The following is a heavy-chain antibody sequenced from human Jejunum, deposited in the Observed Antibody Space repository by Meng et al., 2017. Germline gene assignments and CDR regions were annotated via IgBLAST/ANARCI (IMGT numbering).Heavy chain of an antibody. J-gene: IGHJ4*02. V-gene: IGHV2-5*02. CDR1: GFSLSTTGVG. CDR3: AHRSSYSSRWDTPIFDY. CDR2: IYWDDDK. Sequence: SGPTLVKPTETHTLTCTFSGFSLSTTGVGVGWIRQPPGKALEWLVVIYWDDDKRYSPPLRGRLSITKDTAKNLVVPTMTNIDPADTAKYFCAHRSSYSSRWDTPIFDYWGQGTVVTVSS. D-gene: IGHD6-13*01.